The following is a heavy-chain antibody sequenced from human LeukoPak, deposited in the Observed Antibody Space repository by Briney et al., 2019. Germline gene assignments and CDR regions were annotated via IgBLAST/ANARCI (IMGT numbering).Heavy chain of an antibody. Sequence: PGGSLRLSCAVSGFTFSNYLMSWVRGVAGKGLEGVANIKEYGSGKYYVDSMKGRFITFRDNAKNSLYLQMNSLRAEDTAIYYCGRDRHSGHFDWGQGPLVTVSS. CDR1: GFTFSNYL. CDR2: IKEYGSGK. J-gene: IGHJ4*02. D-gene: IGHD1-26*01. V-gene: IGHV3-7*01. CDR3: GRDRHSGHFD.